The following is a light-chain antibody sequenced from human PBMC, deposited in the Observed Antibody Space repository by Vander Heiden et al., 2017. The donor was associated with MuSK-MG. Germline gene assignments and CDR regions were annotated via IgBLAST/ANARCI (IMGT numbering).Light chain of an antibody. CDR2: DTS. CDR1: QDISKF. J-gene: IGKJ4*01. Sequence: DIQMTQSPSSLSASVGDRVTITCQGSQDISKFLNWYHQKPGKAPKLLIYDTSNLETGVPSRFSGSGSGTDFTFTISSLQPEDIGTYYCQKCDNLPLTFGGGTKVEIK. CDR3: QKCDNLPLT. V-gene: IGKV1-33*01.